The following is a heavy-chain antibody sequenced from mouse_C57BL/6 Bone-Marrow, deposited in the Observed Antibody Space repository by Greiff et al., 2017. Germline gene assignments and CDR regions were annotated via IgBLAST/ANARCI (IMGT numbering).Heavy chain of an antibody. J-gene: IGHJ1*03. Sequence: VQLQQSGPELVKPGASVTISCKASGYSFTGYYMHWVKQSPEKSLEWIGAITPSTGGTTYNQKFKAKATLTVDKSSRTAYLQLKSLTSEDSAVYYCARDPYWYFDVWGTGTTVTVSS. CDR1: GYSFTGYY. V-gene: IGHV1-42*01. CDR2: ITPSTGGT. CDR3: ARDPYWYFDV.